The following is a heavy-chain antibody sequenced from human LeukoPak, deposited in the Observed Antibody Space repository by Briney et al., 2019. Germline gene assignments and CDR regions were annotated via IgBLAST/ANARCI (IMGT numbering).Heavy chain of an antibody. Sequence: ASVKVSCKASGYTFTSYGIIWVRQAPGQGLEWMGWISAYNGNTNYAQKFQGRVTMTRNTSISTAYMELSSLRSEDTAVYYCASFAVTGSYWGQGTLVTVSS. CDR2: ISAYNGNT. D-gene: IGHD5-18*01. V-gene: IGHV1-18*01. CDR3: ASFAVTGSY. J-gene: IGHJ4*02. CDR1: GYTFTSYG.